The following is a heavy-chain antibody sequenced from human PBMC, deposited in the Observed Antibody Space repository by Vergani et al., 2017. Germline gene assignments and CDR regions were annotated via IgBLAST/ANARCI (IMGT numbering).Heavy chain of an antibody. D-gene: IGHD1-26*01. V-gene: IGHV3-23*01. Sequence: EVQLLESGGGLVQPGGSLRLSCAASGFTFSSYAMSWVRQAPGKGLEWVSAISGSGGSTYYADSVKGRFTISRDNSKNTLYLQMNSLRAEDTAVYYCAKTPGYSGSYYDAVDIWGQGTMVTVSS. CDR1: GFTFSSYA. J-gene: IGHJ3*02. CDR3: AKTPGYSGSYYDAVDI. CDR2: ISGSGGST.